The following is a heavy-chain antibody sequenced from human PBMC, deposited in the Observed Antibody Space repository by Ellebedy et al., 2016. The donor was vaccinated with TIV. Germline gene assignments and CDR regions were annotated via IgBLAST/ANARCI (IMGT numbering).Heavy chain of an antibody. D-gene: IGHD3-22*01. CDR3: AKGSSSGFNYDRVGFQY. J-gene: IGHJ4*02. V-gene: IGHV3-23*01. Sequence: GGSLRLSCAASGFTFSNFAMHWVRQAPGKGLEWLSVISAGGDNTYNADSVKGRFTITRDNSKSTLFLQMNRLRTEETAVYYCAKGSSSGFNYDRVGFQYWGQGTLVTVSS. CDR1: GFTFSNFA. CDR2: ISAGGDNT.